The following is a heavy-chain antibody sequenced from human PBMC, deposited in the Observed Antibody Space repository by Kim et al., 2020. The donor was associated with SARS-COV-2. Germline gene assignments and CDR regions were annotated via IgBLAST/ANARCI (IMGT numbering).Heavy chain of an antibody. Sequence: ASVKVSCKVSGYTLTELSMHWVRQAPGKGLEWMGGFDPEDGETIYAQKFQGRVTMTEDTSTDTAYMELSSLRSEDTAVYYCATHSSAARKGVLDPWGQGTLVTVSS. CDR2: FDPEDGET. V-gene: IGHV1-24*01. J-gene: IGHJ5*02. CDR1: GYTLTELS. D-gene: IGHD2-2*01. CDR3: ATHSSAARKGVLDP.